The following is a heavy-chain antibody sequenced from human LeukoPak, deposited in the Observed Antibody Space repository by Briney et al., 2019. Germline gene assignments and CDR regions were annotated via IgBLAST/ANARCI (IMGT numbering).Heavy chain of an antibody. Sequence: SETLSLTCTVSGASMSSFYWSWIRQSPGKGLEWVGYIYSSGSTNYNPSLKSRVTISVDTSKSQFSLKLSSVTAADTAVYFCSREGRWLQLGFDYWGRGTLVTVSS. CDR3: SREGRWLQLGFDY. D-gene: IGHD5-24*01. CDR2: IYSSGST. V-gene: IGHV4-59*01. CDR1: GASMSSFY. J-gene: IGHJ4*02.